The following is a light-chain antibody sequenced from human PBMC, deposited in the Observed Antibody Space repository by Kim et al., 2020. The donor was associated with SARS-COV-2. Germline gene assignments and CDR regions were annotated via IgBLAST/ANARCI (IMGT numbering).Light chain of an antibody. J-gene: IGKJ2*01. CDR1: QRISPW. CDR2: KTS. CDR3: QPYNSYST. Sequence: LSASVGDRFTITARASQRISPWLAWYQQKPGKAPKLLIYKTSSLETGFPSRFSGSGSGTEFTLTNSSLQPDDSASYYCQPYNSYSTFGQVTKLEIK. V-gene: IGKV1-5*03.